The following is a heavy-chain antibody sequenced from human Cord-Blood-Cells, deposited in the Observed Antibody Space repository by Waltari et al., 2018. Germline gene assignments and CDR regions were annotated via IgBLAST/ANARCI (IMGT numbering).Heavy chain of an antibody. Sequence: QVQLVESGGGVVQPGRSLILSCAASGFTFSSYGMHWVRQAPGKGLEWVAVIWYDGSNRYYADSVKGRFTISRDNSKTTLYLQMNSLRAEDTAVYYCARGRQWLLFDYWGQGTLVTVSS. D-gene: IGHD3-22*01. CDR1: GFTFSSYG. CDR2: IWYDGSNR. V-gene: IGHV3-33*01. J-gene: IGHJ4*02. CDR3: ARGRQWLLFDY.